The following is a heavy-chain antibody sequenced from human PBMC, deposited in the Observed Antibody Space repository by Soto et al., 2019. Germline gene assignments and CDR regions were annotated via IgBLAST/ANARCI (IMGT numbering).Heavy chain of an antibody. CDR1: GLTLSRYW. CDR3: SRDYYGPGPD. D-gene: IGHD3-22*01. J-gene: IGHJ4*02. V-gene: IGHV3-7*04. CDR2: IKEDGGKT. Sequence: EVRLVESGGGLVQPGGSLRLSCVASGLTLSRYWMSWVRQAPGKGLEWVANIKEDGGKTYYVDSVKGRSTISRDNAKNSVYLQMNSLRVEDTAVYYCSRDYYGPGPDWGQGTLVIVSS.